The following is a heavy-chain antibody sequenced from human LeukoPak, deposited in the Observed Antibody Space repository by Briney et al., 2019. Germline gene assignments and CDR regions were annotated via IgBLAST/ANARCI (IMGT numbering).Heavy chain of an antibody. D-gene: IGHD3-10*02. V-gene: IGHV3-11*04. CDR3: AELGITMIGGV. Sequence: PGGSLRLSCAASGFIFSDYYMSWIRQAPGKGLGWVSYISSGGSSIYYADSVKGRFTISRDNAKNSLYLQMNSLRAEDTAVYYCAELGITMIGGVWGKGTTVTISS. J-gene: IGHJ6*04. CDR2: ISSGGSSI. CDR1: GFIFSDYY.